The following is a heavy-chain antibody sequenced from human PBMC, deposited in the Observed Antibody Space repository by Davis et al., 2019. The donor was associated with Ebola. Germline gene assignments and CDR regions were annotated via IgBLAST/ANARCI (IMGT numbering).Heavy chain of an antibody. CDR3: AKEASMVRFGELLIPPVISPDY. CDR2: IRYDGSNK. D-gene: IGHD3-10*01. CDR1: GFTFSSYG. J-gene: IGHJ4*02. Sequence: PGGSLRLSCAASGFTFSSYGMHWVRQAPGKGLEWVAFIRYDGSNKYYADSVKGRFTISRDNSKNTLYLQMNSLRAEDTAVYYCAKEASMVRFGELLIPPVISPDYWGQGTLVTVSS. V-gene: IGHV3-30*02.